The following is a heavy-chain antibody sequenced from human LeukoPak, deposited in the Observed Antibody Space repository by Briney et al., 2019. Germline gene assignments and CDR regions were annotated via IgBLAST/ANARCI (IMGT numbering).Heavy chain of an antibody. CDR2: IRYDGSNK. CDR1: GFTFSSYG. J-gene: IGHJ3*02. V-gene: IGHV3-30*02. CDR3: VRYPSEYSSSGGATPFDI. Sequence: GGSLRLSCAASGFTFSSYGMHWVRQAPGKGLEWVAFIRYDGSNKYYADSVKGRFTISRDNSKNTLYLQMNSLRAEDTAVYYCVRYPSEYSSSGGATPFDIWGQGTMVTVSS. D-gene: IGHD6-13*01.